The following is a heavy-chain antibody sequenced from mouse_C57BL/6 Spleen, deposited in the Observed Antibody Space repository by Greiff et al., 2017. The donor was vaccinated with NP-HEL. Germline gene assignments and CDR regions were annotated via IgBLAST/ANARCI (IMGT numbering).Heavy chain of an antibody. V-gene: IGHV1-69*01. Sequence: QVQLQQPGAELVMPGASVKLSCKASGYTFTSYWMHWVKQRPGQGLEWIGEIDPSDSYTNYNQKFKGKSTLTVDKSSSTAYMQLSSLTYEDSAVYYCARRGNYETDYWGQGTTLTVSS. J-gene: IGHJ2*01. CDR3: ARRGNYETDY. D-gene: IGHD2-1*01. CDR2: IDPSDSYT. CDR1: GYTFTSYW.